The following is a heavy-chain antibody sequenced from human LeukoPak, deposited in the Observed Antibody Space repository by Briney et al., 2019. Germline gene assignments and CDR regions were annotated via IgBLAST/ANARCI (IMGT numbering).Heavy chain of an antibody. CDR2: MNPNSGGA. V-gene: IGHV1-8*01. J-gene: IGHJ4*02. Sequence: ASVKVSCKASGYTFISYDINWVRQATGQGLEWLGWMNPNSGGAGYAQNFQGRVSLTRDTSISTAYMELTNLGSEDTAVYYCARNLARTGDFDYWARGPRVTVPS. D-gene: IGHD5-12*01. CDR3: ARNLARTGDFDY. CDR1: GYTFISYD.